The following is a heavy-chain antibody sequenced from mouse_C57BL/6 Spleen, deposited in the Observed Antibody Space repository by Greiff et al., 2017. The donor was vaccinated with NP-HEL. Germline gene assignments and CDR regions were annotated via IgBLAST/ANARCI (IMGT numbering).Heavy chain of an antibody. CDR3: AREGLYYYGSSRAMDY. J-gene: IGHJ4*01. CDR2: IDPSDSET. D-gene: IGHD1-1*01. V-gene: IGHV1-52*01. CDR1: GYTFTSYW. Sequence: QVHVKQPGAELVRPGSSVKLSCKASGYTFTSYWMHWVKQRPIQGLEWIGNIDPSDSETHYNQKFKDKATLTVDKSSSTAYMQLSSLTSEDSAVYYCAREGLYYYGSSRAMDYWGQGTSVTVSS.